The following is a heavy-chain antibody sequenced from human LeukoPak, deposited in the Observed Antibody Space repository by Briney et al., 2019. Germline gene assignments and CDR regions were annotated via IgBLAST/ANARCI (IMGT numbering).Heavy chain of an antibody. D-gene: IGHD3-9*01. V-gene: IGHV3-21*01. CDR2: ISTSSSYK. CDR3: ARHSDYDILTGPNDY. Sequence: GGSLRLSCAASGFTFSSYSMNWVRQAPGKGLEWVSSISTSSSYKYYADSLKGRSTISRDNAKNSLYLQMNSLGAEDTAVYYWARHSDYDILTGPNDYWGQGTLVTVSS. J-gene: IGHJ4*02. CDR1: GFTFSSYS.